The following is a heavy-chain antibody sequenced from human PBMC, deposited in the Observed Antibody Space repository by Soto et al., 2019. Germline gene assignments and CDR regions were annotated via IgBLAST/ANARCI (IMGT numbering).Heavy chain of an antibody. Sequence: ASVKVSCKASGNTFSNYYIHWVRQAPGQGLEWMGTINPSGGHTTYAQKFLGRVTMTRDTSTSTLYMELTSLRSEDTAVYYCAGGGHVVVVTAAFDYGGRGPLVTVPS. D-gene: IGHD2-21*02. CDR3: AGGGHVVVVTAAFDY. CDR1: GNTFSNYY. CDR2: INPSGGHT. V-gene: IGHV1-46*03. J-gene: IGHJ4*02.